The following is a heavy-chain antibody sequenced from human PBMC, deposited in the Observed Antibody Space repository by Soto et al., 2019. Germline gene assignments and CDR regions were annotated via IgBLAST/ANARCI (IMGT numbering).Heavy chain of an antibody. CDR1: GFTVNSNY. V-gene: IGHV3-53*02. D-gene: IGHD1-26*01. CDR2: TNTGGTT. Sequence: EVQVLATGGGLIQPGGSLRLSCAASGFTVNSNYMSWVRQAPGEGLQWVSLTNTGGTTYYADSVKGRFTVSRDNSKNTLYLRIKSLRGVETADYYCSKGDGFILAVWGQGTTVSVSS. J-gene: IGHJ6*02. CDR3: SKGDGFILAV.